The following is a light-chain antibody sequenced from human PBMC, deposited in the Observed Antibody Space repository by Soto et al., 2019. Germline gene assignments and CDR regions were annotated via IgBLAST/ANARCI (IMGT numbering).Light chain of an antibody. CDR1: QSISDS. CDR2: EAS. J-gene: IGKJ1*01. Sequence: DIQMTQSPSTLSASVGDRVTITCRASQSISDSLAWYQQKPGKAPKLLIYEASNLKSGVPSRFSGSGSGTEYTLPISSLQPDDFASYYCQQYNCYWSFGQGTKVEIK. V-gene: IGKV1-5*03. CDR3: QQYNCYWS.